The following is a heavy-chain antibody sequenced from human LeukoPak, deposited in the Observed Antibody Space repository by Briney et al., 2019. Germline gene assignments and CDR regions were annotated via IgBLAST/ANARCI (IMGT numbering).Heavy chain of an antibody. CDR3: ARDLKFGRVSPPGY. J-gene: IGHJ4*02. CDR2: ISYDGSNK. D-gene: IGHD3-10*01. CDR1: GFTFSSYA. V-gene: IGHV3-30-3*01. Sequence: GGSLRLSCAASGFTFSSYAMHWVRQAPGKGLEWVAVISYDGSNKYYADSVKGRFTISRDNSKNTLYLQMNSLRAEDTAVYYCARDLKFGRVSPPGYWGQGTLVTVSS.